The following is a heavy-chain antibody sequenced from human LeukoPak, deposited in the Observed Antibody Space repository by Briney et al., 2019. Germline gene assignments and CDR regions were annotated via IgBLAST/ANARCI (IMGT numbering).Heavy chain of an antibody. D-gene: IGHD3-3*01. CDR3: ARGRQNYDFWSGYSSFDY. V-gene: IGHV4-30-2*01. CDR1: GGSISSGGYS. Sequence: SETLSLTCAVSGGSISSGGYSWSWIRQPPGKGLEWIGYIYHSGSTYYNPSLKSRVTISVDRSKNQFSLKLSSVTAADTAVYYCARGRQNYDFWSGYSSFDYWGQGTLVTVSS. CDR2: IYHSGST. J-gene: IGHJ4*02.